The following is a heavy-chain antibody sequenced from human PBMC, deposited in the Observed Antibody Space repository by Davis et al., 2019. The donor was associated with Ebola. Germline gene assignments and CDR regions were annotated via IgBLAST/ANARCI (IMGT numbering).Heavy chain of an antibody. CDR3: ARGHLSFGVVIQADY. D-gene: IGHD3-3*01. Sequence: AASVKVSCKASGYTFTSYGISWVRQAPGQGLEWMGWISAYNGNTNYAQKLQGRVTMTTDPSTSTAYLELRSLRSDDSAVYYFARGHLSFGVVIQADYWGQGTLVTVSS. V-gene: IGHV1-18*01. J-gene: IGHJ4*02. CDR2: ISAYNGNT. CDR1: GYTFTSYG.